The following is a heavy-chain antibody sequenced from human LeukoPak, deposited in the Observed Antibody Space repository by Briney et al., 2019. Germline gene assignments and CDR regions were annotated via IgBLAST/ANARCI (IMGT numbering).Heavy chain of an antibody. J-gene: IGHJ6*02. Sequence: SETLSLTCTVSGGSISSYYWSWIRQPPGKGLEWIGEINHSGSTNYNPSLKSRVTISVDTSKNQFSLKLSSVTAADTAVYYCARVATIPYYYYGMDVWGQGTTVTVSS. CDR3: ARVATIPYYYYGMDV. D-gene: IGHD5-12*01. CDR1: GGSISSYY. CDR2: INHSGST. V-gene: IGHV4-34*01.